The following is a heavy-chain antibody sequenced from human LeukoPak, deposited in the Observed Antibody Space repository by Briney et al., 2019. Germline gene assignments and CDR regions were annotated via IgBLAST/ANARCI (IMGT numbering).Heavy chain of an antibody. D-gene: IGHD1-26*01. CDR3: TRAPAWDLLYYN. V-gene: IGHV3-53*01. CDR1: GLDVSSDY. J-gene: IGHJ4*02. Sequence: GGSLRLSCAASGLDVSSDYLSWVRQAPGKGPEWVPFFYKFDTYYADSVRGRFTISRDNSKDTFYLQMNSLRVDDTAVYFCTRAPAWDLLYYNWGQGTRVTVSS. CDR2: FYKFDT.